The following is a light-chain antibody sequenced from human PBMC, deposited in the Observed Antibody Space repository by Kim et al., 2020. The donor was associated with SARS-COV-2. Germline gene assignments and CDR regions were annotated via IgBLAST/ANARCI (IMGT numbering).Light chain of an antibody. Sequence: ESVGDRVTITCRASQGIRNDLGWYQQKPGKAPNLLIYAASSLRSGVPSRFSGSGSGTDFTLTISSLQPEDFATYYCLQDYNYPWTFGQGTKVDIK. CDR3: LQDYNYPWT. J-gene: IGKJ1*01. CDR2: AAS. V-gene: IGKV1-6*01. CDR1: QGIRND.